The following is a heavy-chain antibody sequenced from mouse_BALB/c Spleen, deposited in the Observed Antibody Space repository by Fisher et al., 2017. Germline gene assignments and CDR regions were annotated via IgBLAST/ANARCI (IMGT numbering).Heavy chain of an antibody. Sequence: KFKGKATLTVDKSSSTAYMELLSLTSEDSAVYYCARKGPGNYVANWYFDVWGAGTTVTVSS. D-gene: IGHD2-1*01. CDR3: ARKGPGNYVANWYFDV. J-gene: IGHJ1*01. V-gene: IGHV1-26*01.